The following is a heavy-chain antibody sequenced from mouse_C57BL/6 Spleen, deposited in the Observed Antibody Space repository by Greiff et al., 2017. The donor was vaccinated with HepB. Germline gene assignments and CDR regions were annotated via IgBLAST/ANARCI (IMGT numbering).Heavy chain of an antibody. J-gene: IGHJ3*01. CDR3: ARQAYYSNYEFAY. V-gene: IGHV1-9*01. CDR2: ILPGSGST. D-gene: IGHD2-5*01. Sequence: VKLQQSGAELMKPGASVKLSCKATGYTFTGYWIEWVKQRPGHGLEWIGEILPGSGSTNYNEKFKGKATFTADTSSNTAYLQLSSLTSEDTAVYYCARQAYYSNYEFAYWGQGTLVTVSA. CDR1: GYTFTGYW.